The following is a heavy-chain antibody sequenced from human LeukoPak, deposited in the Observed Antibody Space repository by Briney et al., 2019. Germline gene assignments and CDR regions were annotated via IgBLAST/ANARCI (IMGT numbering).Heavy chain of an antibody. V-gene: IGHV4-61*08. Sequence: SQTLSLTCTVSGGSISSGGYYWSWIRQHPGQGLEWIGYIYYSGSTNYNPSLKSRVTISVDTSKNQFSLKLSSVTAADTAVYYCARDERLSSGWFDPWGQGTLVTVSS. CDR1: GGSISSGGYY. D-gene: IGHD1-26*01. CDR3: ARDERLSSGWFDP. J-gene: IGHJ5*02. CDR2: IYYSGST.